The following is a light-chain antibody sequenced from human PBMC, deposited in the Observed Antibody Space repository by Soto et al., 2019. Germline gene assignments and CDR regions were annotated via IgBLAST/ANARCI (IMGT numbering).Light chain of an antibody. CDR3: QQSYSTTWT. J-gene: IGKJ1*01. V-gene: IGKV3-15*01. CDR1: QSISSD. CDR2: GAS. Sequence: EVVMTQSPATLSVSPGERATLSCRASQSISSDLAWYQQKPGQAPRLLIYGASTRASDIPARFSGSGSGTEFTLTISSLQPEDFANYSCQQSYSTTWTFGQGTKVDIK.